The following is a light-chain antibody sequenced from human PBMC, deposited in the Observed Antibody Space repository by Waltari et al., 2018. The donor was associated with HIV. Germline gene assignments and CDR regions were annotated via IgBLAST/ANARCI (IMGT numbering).Light chain of an antibody. Sequence: QSALTQPASVSGSPRQSITLSCTGTSRDVRGYHFLPWYQQHPGKAPKLMIYEVSNRPSGVSNRFSGSKSGNTASLTISGLQAEDEADYYCSSYTSSSTLVFGGGTKLTVL. CDR1: SRDVRGYHF. CDR2: EVS. V-gene: IGLV2-14*01. CDR3: SSYTSSSTLV. J-gene: IGLJ2*01.